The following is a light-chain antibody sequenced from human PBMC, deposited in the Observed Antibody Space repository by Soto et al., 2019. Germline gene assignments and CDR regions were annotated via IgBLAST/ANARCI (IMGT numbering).Light chain of an antibody. J-gene: IGKJ2*01. Sequence: EIVMTQSPAIVSVSPGERATLSCRASQRVNTNLAWYQQKPGQAPRLLISGASTRAPGIAARFSGSGSGTNFTLSISGLQSEDFAVYYCHQYNDWPLYTFGQGTKVDIK. CDR2: GAS. CDR1: QRVNTN. CDR3: HQYNDWPLYT. V-gene: IGKV3-15*01.